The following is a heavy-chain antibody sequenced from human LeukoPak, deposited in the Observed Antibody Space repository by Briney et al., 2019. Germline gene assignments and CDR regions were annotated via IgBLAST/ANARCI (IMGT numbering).Heavy chain of an antibody. Sequence: PGGSLRLSCAASGFTFSTYGMHWVRQAPGKGLEWVAIIWYDGSNTYYADSVKGRFTISRDNSKNTLYLQMNSLRAEDTAVYYCAKDFYDSSGYFDYWGQGTLVTVSS. CDR2: IWYDGSNT. D-gene: IGHD3-22*01. J-gene: IGHJ4*02. V-gene: IGHV3-33*06. CDR1: GFTFSTYG. CDR3: AKDFYDSSGYFDY.